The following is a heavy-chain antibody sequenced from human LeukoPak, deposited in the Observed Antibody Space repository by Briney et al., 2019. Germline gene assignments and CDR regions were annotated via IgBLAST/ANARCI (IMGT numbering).Heavy chain of an antibody. CDR2: IKEDGSEK. J-gene: IGHJ4*02. CDR1: GFTFSNYW. V-gene: IGHV3-7*04. D-gene: IGHD6-25*01. Sequence: GGSLRLSCAASGFTFSNYWMSWVRQAPGKGLEWVANIKEDGSEKYYVDSVKGRFTISRDNARNSLYLQMNSLRAEDTAVYYCARGRQRGYWGQGTLSTVSS. CDR3: ARGRQRGY.